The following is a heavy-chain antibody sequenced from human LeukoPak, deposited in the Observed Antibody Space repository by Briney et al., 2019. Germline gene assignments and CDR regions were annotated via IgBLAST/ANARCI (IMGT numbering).Heavy chain of an antibody. Sequence: ASVKVSCKASGYSFTDYYMHWVRQAPGQGLEWMGWINPNSGGTNSAQKFQGRVTMTRDTSITTVYMEVSWLTSDDTAIYYCARADRLHGGPYLIGPWGQGTLVTVSS. CDR1: GYSFTDYY. CDR2: INPNSGGT. V-gene: IGHV1-2*02. CDR3: ARADRLHGGPYLIGP. J-gene: IGHJ5*02. D-gene: IGHD2-21*01.